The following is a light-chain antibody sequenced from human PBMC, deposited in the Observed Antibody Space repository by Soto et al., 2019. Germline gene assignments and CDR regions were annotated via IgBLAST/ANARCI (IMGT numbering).Light chain of an antibody. V-gene: IGLV2-23*02. CDR1: NSDVRSYNL. CDR3: CSYAGSSTYV. CDR2: EVS. Sequence: QSVLTQPASVSGSPGQSITISCTGTNSDVRSYNLVSWYQQHPGKAHKLMIYEVSKRLSGVFNRFSGSKSCNTSSLTFSGLQAEDEADYYCCSYAGSSTYVFGTGTKVTVL. J-gene: IGLJ1*01.